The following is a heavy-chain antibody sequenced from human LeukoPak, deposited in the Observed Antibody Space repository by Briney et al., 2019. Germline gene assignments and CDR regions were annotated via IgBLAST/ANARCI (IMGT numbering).Heavy chain of an antibody. V-gene: IGHV4-34*01. CDR1: GGSISSYY. CDR3: ARGPDIVATIIWFDP. CDR2: INHSGST. Sequence: SETLSLTCTVSGGSISSYYWSWIRQPPGKGLEWIGEINHSGSTNYNPSLKSRVTISVDTSKNQFSLKLSSVTAADTAVYYCARGPDIVATIIWFDPWGQGTLVTVSS. J-gene: IGHJ5*02. D-gene: IGHD5-12*01.